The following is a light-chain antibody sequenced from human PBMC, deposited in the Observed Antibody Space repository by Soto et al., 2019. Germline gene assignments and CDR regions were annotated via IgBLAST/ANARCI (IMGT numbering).Light chain of an antibody. CDR3: QVWDTSSDSVV. CDR1: NIGSTT. V-gene: IGLV3-21*04. CDR2: YDC. J-gene: IGLJ2*01. Sequence: SYELTQPPSVSVAPGKTASIPCEGNNIGSTTVHWYQQKPGQAPVLVISYDCDRPSGIPERFSGSNSGSTATLTISRVEAGDEADYYCQVWDTSSDSVVFGGGTKLTVL.